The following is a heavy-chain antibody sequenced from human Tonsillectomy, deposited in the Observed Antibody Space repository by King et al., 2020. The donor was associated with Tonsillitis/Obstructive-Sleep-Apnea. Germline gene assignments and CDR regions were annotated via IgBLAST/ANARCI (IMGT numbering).Heavy chain of an antibody. Sequence: TLKESGPALVKPTQTLTLTCTFSGFSLREDGMCVSWIRQPPGKALEGLARIDWDGNGDNDKHNTTSLKTRHTISKDTSKNQVVLTMTNMDPVDTATYDCARITAVGIDHWGQGTLVTVSS. CDR1: GFSLREDGMC. CDR3: ARITAVGIDH. D-gene: IGHD6-19*01. CDR2: IDWDGNGDNDK. J-gene: IGHJ4*02. V-gene: IGHV2-70*11.